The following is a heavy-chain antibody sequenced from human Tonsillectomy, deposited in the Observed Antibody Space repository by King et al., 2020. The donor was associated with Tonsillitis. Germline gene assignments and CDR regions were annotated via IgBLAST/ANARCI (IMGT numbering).Heavy chain of an antibody. CDR2: ISSSSSYI. CDR3: ARDWGYDSGFDP. CDR1: GFTFSSYX. V-gene: IGHV3-21*01. J-gene: IGHJ5*02. D-gene: IGHD5-12*01. Sequence: VXLVESGGGLVKPGGSLRLSCAASGFTFSSYXMNWVRQAPGKGLEWVSSISSSSSYIYYADSVKGRFTISRDNAKNSLYLQMNSLRAEDTAVYYCARDWGYDSGFDPWGQGTLVTVSS.